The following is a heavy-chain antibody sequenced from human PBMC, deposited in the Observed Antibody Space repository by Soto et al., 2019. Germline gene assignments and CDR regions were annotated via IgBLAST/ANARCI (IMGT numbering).Heavy chain of an antibody. CDR2: IIPLFGTA. D-gene: IGHD2-21*02. CDR1: GGIFSSNT. CDR3: ASTAACGGDCYAFDS. J-gene: IGHJ4*02. V-gene: IGHV1-69*06. Sequence: QVYLVQSGAEVKKPGSSVKISCKASGGIFSSNTINWVRQAAGQGLEWMGGIIPLFGTANYAEKFQGRVNITADKSTKTEYMELTSLRSEDTAVSYCASTAACGGDCYAFDSWGQGTLVTVSS.